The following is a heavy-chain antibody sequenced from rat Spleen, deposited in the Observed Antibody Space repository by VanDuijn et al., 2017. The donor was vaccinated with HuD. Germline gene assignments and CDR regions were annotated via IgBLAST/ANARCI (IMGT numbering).Heavy chain of an antibody. V-gene: IGHV3-3*01. D-gene: IGHD1-2*01. Sequence: EVQLQESGPGLVKPSQSLSLTCSVTEHSISSSYRWSWIRKFPGNKLEWMGYINSAGSTNYNPSLKSRISITRDTSKNQFFLQVNSVTTEDTATYYCASLYSSYSLYYFDYWGQGVMVTVSS. CDR3: ASLYSSYSLYYFDY. J-gene: IGHJ2*01. CDR2: INSAGST. CDR1: EHSISSSYR.